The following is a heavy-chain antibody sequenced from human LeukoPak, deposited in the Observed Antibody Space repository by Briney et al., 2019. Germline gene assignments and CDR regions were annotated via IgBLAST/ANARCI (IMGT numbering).Heavy chain of an antibody. D-gene: IGHD2-2*01. V-gene: IGHV3-21*01. CDR3: ARDGLYCSSTNCYLDY. Sequence: ETLSLTCTVSGGSISSYYWSWIRQTPGKGLEWVSSISSSSSDIYYADSVKGRFTISRDNAKNSLYLQMNSLRAEDTAVYYCARDGLYCSSTNCYLDYWGQGTLVTVSS. CDR1: GGSISSYY. J-gene: IGHJ4*02. CDR2: ISSSSSDI.